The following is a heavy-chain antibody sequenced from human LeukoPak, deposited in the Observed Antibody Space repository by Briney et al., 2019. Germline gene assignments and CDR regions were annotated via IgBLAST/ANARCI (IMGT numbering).Heavy chain of an antibody. CDR3: ARDYDSSGYADY. CDR2: IWYDGSNK. CDR1: GFTFSSYG. V-gene: IGHV3-33*08. D-gene: IGHD3-22*01. Sequence: PGGSLRLSCAASGFTFSSYGMHWVRQAPSKGLEWVAVIWYDGSNKYYADSVKGRFTISRDNSKNTLYLQMNSLRAEDTAVYYCARDYDSSGYADYWGQGTLVTVSS. J-gene: IGHJ4*02.